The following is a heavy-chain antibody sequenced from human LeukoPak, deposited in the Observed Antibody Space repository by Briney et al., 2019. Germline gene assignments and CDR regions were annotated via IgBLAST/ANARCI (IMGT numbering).Heavy chain of an antibody. D-gene: IGHD3-9*01. Sequence: SQTLSLTCTVSGGSISSGGYYWSWIRQPPGKGLEWIGYIYYSGSTNYNPSLKSRVTISVDTSKNQFSLKLSSVTAADTAVYYCARLGFDWRFDYWGQGTLVTVSS. V-gene: IGHV4-61*08. CDR2: IYYSGST. CDR1: GGSISSGGYY. CDR3: ARLGFDWRFDY. J-gene: IGHJ4*02.